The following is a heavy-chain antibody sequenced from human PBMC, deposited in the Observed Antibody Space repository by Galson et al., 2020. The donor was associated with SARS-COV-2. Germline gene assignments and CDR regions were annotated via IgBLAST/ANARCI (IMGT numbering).Heavy chain of an antibody. Sequence: GGSLRLSCAASGFTFSDAWMNWVRQAPGKGLEWVGRIKRNGAGGTTDYAATVRGRFTIARDDSTNTLYVQMNSLLAEDTALCYCTEEPPTGSPLIDYGGQGSLVTVAS. CDR3: TEEPPTGSPLIDY. CDR2: IKRNGAGGTT. V-gene: IGHV3-15*05. J-gene: IGHJ4*02. CDR1: GFTFSDAW. D-gene: IGHD1-26*01.